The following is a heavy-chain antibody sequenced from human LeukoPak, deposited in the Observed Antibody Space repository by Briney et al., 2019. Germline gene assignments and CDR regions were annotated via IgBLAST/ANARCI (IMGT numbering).Heavy chain of an antibody. V-gene: IGHV3-64D*09. Sequence: PGGSLRLSCSASGFPFSSCAMHWVRQAPGKGLEYVSAISDSGGSTYYADSVKGRFTISRDNPKNTLYLQMSSLRAEDTAVYFCVRGYSFGPYGMDVWGQGTTVTVSS. CDR2: ISDSGGST. CDR3: VRGYSFGPYGMDV. J-gene: IGHJ6*02. D-gene: IGHD2-15*01. CDR1: GFPFSSCA.